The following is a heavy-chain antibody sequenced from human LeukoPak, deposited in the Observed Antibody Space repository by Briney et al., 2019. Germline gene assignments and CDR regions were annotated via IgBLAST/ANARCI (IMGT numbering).Heavy chain of an antibody. CDR2: ISSSSSYI. V-gene: IGHV3-21*01. D-gene: IGHD1-1*01. CDR1: GFTFSSYN. Sequence: GGSLRLSCAASGFTFSSYNMNWVRQAPGKGLEWVSSISSSSSYIYYADSVKGRFTISRDNAKNSLYLQMNSLRVEDTAVYYCARDYNWNPPDYWGQGTLVTVSS. CDR3: ARDYNWNPPDY. J-gene: IGHJ4*02.